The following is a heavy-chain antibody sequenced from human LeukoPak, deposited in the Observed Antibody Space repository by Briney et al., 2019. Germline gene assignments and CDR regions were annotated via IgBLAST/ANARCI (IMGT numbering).Heavy chain of an antibody. V-gene: IGHV4-30-2*01. D-gene: IGHD3-9*01. CDR3: ARVRAYDILTGYYNSGGYYFDY. Sequence: SETLSLTCAVSGGSISSGGYSWSWIRQPPGKGLEWIGYIYHSGSTYYNPSLKSRVTISVDRSKNQFSLKLSSVTAADTAVYYCARVRAYDILTGYYNSGGYYFDYWGQGTLVTVSS. J-gene: IGHJ4*02. CDR1: GGSISSGGYS. CDR2: IYHSGST.